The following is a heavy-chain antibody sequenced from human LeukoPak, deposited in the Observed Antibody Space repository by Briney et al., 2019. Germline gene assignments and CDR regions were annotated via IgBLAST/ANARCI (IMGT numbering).Heavy chain of an antibody. J-gene: IGHJ5*02. V-gene: IGHV3-13*01. D-gene: IGHD2-2*01. CDR2: IGTAGDT. CDR3: ARGMRVVPAAMDNWFDP. CDR1: GFTFSSYG. Sequence: GGSLRLSCAASGFTFSSYGMHWVRQATGKGLEWVSAIGTAGDTYYPGPVKGRFTISRENAKNSLYLQMNSLRAGDTAVYYCARGMRVVPAAMDNWFDPWGQGTLVTVSS.